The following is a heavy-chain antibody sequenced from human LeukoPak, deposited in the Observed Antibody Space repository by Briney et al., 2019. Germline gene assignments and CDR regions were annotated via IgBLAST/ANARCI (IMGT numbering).Heavy chain of an antibody. Sequence: SETLSLTCTVSGGSIHRYWSWIRQPAGQGLEWIGRISGSGTITYNPALQSRLTISIGTSKNQFSLKLMSVTAADTAVYYCARDSGTTGEVKFDPWGQGTLVTVSS. CDR3: ARDSGTTGEVKFDP. J-gene: IGHJ5*02. CDR1: GGSIHRY. D-gene: IGHD3-10*01. V-gene: IGHV4-4*07. CDR2: ISGSGTI.